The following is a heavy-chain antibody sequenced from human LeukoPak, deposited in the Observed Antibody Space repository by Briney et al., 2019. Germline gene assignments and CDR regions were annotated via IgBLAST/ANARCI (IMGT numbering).Heavy chain of an antibody. J-gene: IGHJ4*02. CDR1: GFTLSSYW. V-gene: IGHV3-74*01. CDR3: TRDPRRLDY. Sequence: GGSLRLSCAASGFTLSSYWMHWVRQAPGKGLVWVSRINSDGSTTTYADSVKGRFTISRDNAKNSLYLQMNSLRAEDTAVYYCTRDPRRLDYWGQGTLVTVSS. CDR2: INSDGSTT.